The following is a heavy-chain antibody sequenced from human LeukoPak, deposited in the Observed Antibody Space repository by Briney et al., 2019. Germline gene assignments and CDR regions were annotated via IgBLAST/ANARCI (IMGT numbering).Heavy chain of an antibody. D-gene: IGHD1-26*01. CDR3: ARGTARGIVGATTNDY. CDR1: GFTFSSYS. Sequence: GGSLRLSCAASGFTFSSYSMNWVRQAPGKGLEWVSSISSSSSYIYYADSVKGLFTISRDNAKNSLYLRMNSLRAEDTAVYYCARGTARGIVGATTNDYWGQGTLVTVSS. J-gene: IGHJ4*02. V-gene: IGHV3-21*01. CDR2: ISSSSSYI.